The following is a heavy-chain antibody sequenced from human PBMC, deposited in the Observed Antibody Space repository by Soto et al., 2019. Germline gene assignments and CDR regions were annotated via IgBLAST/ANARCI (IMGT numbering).Heavy chain of an antibody. J-gene: IGHJ4*02. CDR2: ISAYNGNT. CDR3: ARDAAAGLNDY. D-gene: IGHD6-13*01. V-gene: IGHV1-18*01. Sequence: QVQLVQSGAEVKKPGASVKVSCKASGYTFTSYAISWVRQAPGQGLEWMGWISAYNGNTNYAQKLQGRGTMTTDTSTSTGYMELRSLRSEATAVYSCARDAAAGLNDYWGQGTLVTVSS. CDR1: GYTFTSYA.